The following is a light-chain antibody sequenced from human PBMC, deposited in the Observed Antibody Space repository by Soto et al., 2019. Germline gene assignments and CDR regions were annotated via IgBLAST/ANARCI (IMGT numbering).Light chain of an antibody. CDR2: GAS. J-gene: IGKJ1*01. Sequence: EIVLTQSPGTLSLSPGDRATLSCRASQSVSSSYLAWYQQKPGQAPRLLIYGASSRATGIPDRFSGSGSGTVFTLSISRLEPEDFAVYYCQQYGSSPWTFGQGTNVDIK. CDR1: QSVSSSY. CDR3: QQYGSSPWT. V-gene: IGKV3-20*01.